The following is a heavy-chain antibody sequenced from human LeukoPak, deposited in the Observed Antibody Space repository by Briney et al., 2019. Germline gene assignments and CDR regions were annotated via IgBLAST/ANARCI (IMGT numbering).Heavy chain of an antibody. CDR1: GFTFSNFE. CDR3: ARGSHSSGWYYFDY. V-gene: IGHV3-11*06. D-gene: IGHD6-19*01. J-gene: IGHJ4*02. CDR2: ISSSSSYT. Sequence: GGSLRLSCVASGFTFSNFEMTWVRQAPGKGLEWVSYISSSSSYTNYADSVKGRFTISRDNAKNSLYLQMNSLRAEDTAVYYCARGSHSSGWYYFDYWGQGTLVTVSS.